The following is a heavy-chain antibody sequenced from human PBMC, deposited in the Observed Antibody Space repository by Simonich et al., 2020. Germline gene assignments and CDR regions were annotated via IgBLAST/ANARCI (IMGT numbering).Heavy chain of an antibody. Sequence: QVQLVQSGAEVKKPGASVKVSCKASGYTFTSYAMHWVRQAPGQRLEWMGWINAGNGNTKYSQKFQGVVTSTRDTSASTAYMALGSWGSEDTAVYYCARGAGYRAFDIWGQGTMVTVSS. CDR3: ARGAGYRAFDI. CDR1: GYTFTSYA. CDR2: INAGNGNT. J-gene: IGHJ3*02. V-gene: IGHV1-3*01. D-gene: IGHD6-13*01.